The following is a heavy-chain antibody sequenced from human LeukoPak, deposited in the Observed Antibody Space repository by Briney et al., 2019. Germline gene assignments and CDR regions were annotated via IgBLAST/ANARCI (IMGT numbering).Heavy chain of an antibody. Sequence: GGSLRLSCAASGFTFSSYAMSWVRQAPGKGLEWVSAISGSGGSTYYADSVKGRFAISRDNSKNTLYLQMNSLRAEDTAVYYCAKGDLITGHKVGAFDIWGQGTMVTVSS. CDR1: GFTFSSYA. CDR3: AKGDLITGHKVGAFDI. D-gene: IGHD1-20*01. V-gene: IGHV3-23*01. CDR2: ISGSGGST. J-gene: IGHJ3*02.